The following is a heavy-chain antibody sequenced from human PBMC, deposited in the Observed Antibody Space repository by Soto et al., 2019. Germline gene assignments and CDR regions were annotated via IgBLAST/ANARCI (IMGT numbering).Heavy chain of an antibody. Sequence: QVQLVESGGGVVQPGTSLRLSCAASGFTFSTYSMHWVRHAPGKGLEWVAVVSSVGSNQYYADSVKGRFTISRDNSKNIQYLQMNSLKAEDTAVYYCARDAIPPPNYFDFDYWGQGTLVTVSS. CDR3: ARDAIPPPNYFDFDY. J-gene: IGHJ4*02. D-gene: IGHD2-2*02. CDR2: VSSVGSNQ. CDR1: GFTFSTYS. V-gene: IGHV3-30-3*01.